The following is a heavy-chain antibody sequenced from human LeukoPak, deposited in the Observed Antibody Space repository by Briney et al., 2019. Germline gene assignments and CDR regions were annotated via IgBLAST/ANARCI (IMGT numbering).Heavy chain of an antibody. Sequence: SETLSLTCTVSGGSIGSYYWSWIRQPPGKGLEWIGYIYYSGSTNYNPSLKSRVTISVDTSKNQFSLKLSSVTAADTAVYYCARVGHYYYYGMDVWGQGTTVTVSS. CDR3: ARVGHYYYYGMDV. V-gene: IGHV4-59*01. J-gene: IGHJ6*02. CDR1: GGSIGSYY. D-gene: IGHD3-16*01. CDR2: IYYSGST.